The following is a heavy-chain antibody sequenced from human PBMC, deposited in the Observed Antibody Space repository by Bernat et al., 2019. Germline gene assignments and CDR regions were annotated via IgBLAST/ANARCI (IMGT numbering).Heavy chain of an antibody. J-gene: IGHJ3*02. V-gene: IGHV1-46*03. CDR2: INPSGGST. Sequence: QVQLVQSGAEVKKPGASVKVSCKASGYTFTSYYMHWVRQAPGQGLEWMGIINPSGGSTSYAQKFQGGVTMTRDTSTSTVYMERSSLRSEDTAVYYCARADPSPEAYCGGDCYGPDAFDIWGQGTMVTVSS. CDR3: ARADPSPEAYCGGDCYGPDAFDI. CDR1: GYTFTSYY. D-gene: IGHD2-21*02.